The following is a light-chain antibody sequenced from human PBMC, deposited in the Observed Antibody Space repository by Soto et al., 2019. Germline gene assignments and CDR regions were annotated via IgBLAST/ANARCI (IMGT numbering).Light chain of an antibody. CDR2: EVS. CDR1: SSDVGDYNY. Sequence: QSALTQPASVSGSPGQSITISCTGTSSDVGDYNYVSWYQQHPGKAPKLMIYEVSNRPSGVSNRFSGSKSGNTASLTISGLQLVDEADYYCCSYTSSNTWVFGGGTKLTVL. CDR3: CSYTSSNTWV. V-gene: IGLV2-14*01. J-gene: IGLJ3*02.